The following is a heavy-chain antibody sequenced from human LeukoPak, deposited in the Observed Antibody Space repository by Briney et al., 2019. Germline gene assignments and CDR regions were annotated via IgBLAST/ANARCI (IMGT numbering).Heavy chain of an antibody. CDR2: MNPNSGNT. V-gene: IGHV1-8*01. CDR3: ARGGDYGDFPSY. D-gene: IGHD4-17*01. CDR1: GYTLTSYD. J-gene: IGHJ4*02. Sequence: ASVKVSCKASGYTLTSYDINWVRQATGQGLEWMGWMNPNSGNTGYAQKFQGRVTTTRNTSISTAYMELSSLRSEDTAVYYCARGGDYGDFPSYWGQGTLVTVSS.